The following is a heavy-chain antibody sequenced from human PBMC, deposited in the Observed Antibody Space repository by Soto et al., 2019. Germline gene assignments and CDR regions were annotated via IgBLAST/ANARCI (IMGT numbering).Heavy chain of an antibody. CDR1: GGSVSSRGYD. Sequence: SGTLALTCAVSGGSVSSRGYDGGWIRQPPGKGLEWIGSIYYSGSTYYNPSLKSRVTISVDTSKNQFSLKLSSVTAADTAVYYCARHVRVVGATVLYFDYWGQGTLVTVSS. CDR3: ARHVRVVGATVLYFDY. V-gene: IGHV4-39*01. CDR2: IYYSGST. D-gene: IGHD1-26*01. J-gene: IGHJ4*02.